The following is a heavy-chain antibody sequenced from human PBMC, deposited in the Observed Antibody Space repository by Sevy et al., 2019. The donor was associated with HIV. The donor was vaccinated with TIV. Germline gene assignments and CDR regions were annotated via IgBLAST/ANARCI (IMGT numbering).Heavy chain of an antibody. D-gene: IGHD3-10*01. CDR3: ADMVQGVISAFDI. CDR2: ISGSGGST. CDR1: GFTFSSYA. J-gene: IGHJ3*02. V-gene: IGHV3-23*01. Sequence: GGSLGLSCAASGFTFSSYAMSWVRQAPGKGLEWVSAISGSGGSTYYADSVKGRFTISRDNSKNTLYLQMNSLRAEDTAVYYCADMVQGVISAFDIWGQGTMVTVSS.